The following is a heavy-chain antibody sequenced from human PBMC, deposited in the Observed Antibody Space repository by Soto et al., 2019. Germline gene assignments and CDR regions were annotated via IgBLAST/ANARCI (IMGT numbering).Heavy chain of an antibody. CDR1: GFTFSSYA. D-gene: IGHD6-19*01. CDR2: ISGSGGST. V-gene: IGHV3-23*01. CDR3: ARAVAGTSYYFDY. J-gene: IGHJ4*02. Sequence: GGSLRLSCAASGFTFSSYAMSWVRQAPGKGLEWVSAISGSGGSTYYADSVKGRFTISRDNSKNTPYLQMNSLRAEDTAVYYCARAVAGTSYYFDYWGQGTLVTVSS.